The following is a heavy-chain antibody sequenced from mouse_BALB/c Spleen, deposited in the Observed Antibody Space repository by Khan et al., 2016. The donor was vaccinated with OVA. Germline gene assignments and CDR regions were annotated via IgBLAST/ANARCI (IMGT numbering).Heavy chain of an antibody. CDR1: GYSFTDYI. CDR3: ARRDYGSTCPGFAY. J-gene: IGHJ3*01. Sequence: QVQLQQSGPELLKPGASVKMSCKASGYSFTDYIISWVKQRTGRGLQWIGEIYPGSGSIYSNETFKGKATLTADKSSNTAYMQLSSLTSEDSAVYYCARRDYGSTCPGFAYWGQGTLVTVSA. V-gene: IGHV1-77*01. D-gene: IGHD1-1*01. CDR2: IYPGSGSI.